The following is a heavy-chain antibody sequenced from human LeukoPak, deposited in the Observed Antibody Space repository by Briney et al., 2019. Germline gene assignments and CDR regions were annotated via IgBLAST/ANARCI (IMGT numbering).Heavy chain of an antibody. CDR1: GASFNNFY. CDR3: AREPREAGTYYYDSSGYST. D-gene: IGHD3-22*01. Sequence: SETLSLTCTVSGASFNNFYWNWIRQPPGKGLEWIGNIYNTGSTNYNPSLKSRLTISVDTSKNQFSLKLSSVTAADTAVYYCAREPREAGTYYYDSSGYSTWGQGTLVTVSS. CDR2: IYNTGST. J-gene: IGHJ5*02. V-gene: IGHV4-59*01.